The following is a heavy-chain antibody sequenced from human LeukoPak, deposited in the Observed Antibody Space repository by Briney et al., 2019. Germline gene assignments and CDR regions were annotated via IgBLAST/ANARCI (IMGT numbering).Heavy chain of an antibody. CDR2: IIPIFGTA. D-gene: IGHD1-1*01. J-gene: IGHJ4*02. V-gene: IGHV1-69*13. Sequence: AASVKVSCKASGGTFSSYAISWVRQAPGQGLEWMGGIIPIFGTANYAQKFQGRVTITADESTSTAYMELSSLRSEDTAVYYCARDSTTGTQGFDYWGQGTLVTVSS. CDR1: GGTFSSYA. CDR3: ARDSTTGTQGFDY.